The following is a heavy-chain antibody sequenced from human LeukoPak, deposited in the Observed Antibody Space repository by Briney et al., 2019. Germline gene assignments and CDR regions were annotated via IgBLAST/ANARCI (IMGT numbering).Heavy chain of an antibody. J-gene: IGHJ1*01. CDR2: IYSGGST. D-gene: IGHD2-15*01. Sequence: GGSLRLSCAASGFTVSSNYMSWVRQAPGKGLEWVSVIYSGGSTYYADSVKGRFTISRDNSKNTLYLQVNSRRAEDTAVYYCTRDRYCSGGSCYEYFQHWGQGTLVTVSS. CDR3: TRDRYCSGGSCYEYFQH. V-gene: IGHV3-66*01. CDR1: GFTVSSNY.